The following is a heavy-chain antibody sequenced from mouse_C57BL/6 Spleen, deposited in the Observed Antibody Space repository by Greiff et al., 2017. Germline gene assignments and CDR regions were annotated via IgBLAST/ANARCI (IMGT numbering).Heavy chain of an antibody. Sequence: VQLQQSGPELVKPGASVKISCKASGYAFSSSWMNWVKQRPGKGLEWIGRIYPGDGDTNYNGKFKGKATLTADKSSSTAYMQLSSLTSEDSAVYFCASQTAQALLFAYWGQGTLVTVSA. V-gene: IGHV1-82*01. CDR1: GYAFSSSW. CDR2: IYPGDGDT. CDR3: ASQTAQALLFAY. D-gene: IGHD3-2*02. J-gene: IGHJ3*01.